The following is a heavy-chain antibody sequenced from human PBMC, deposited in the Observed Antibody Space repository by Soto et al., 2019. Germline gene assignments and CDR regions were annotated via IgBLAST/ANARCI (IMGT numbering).Heavy chain of an antibody. D-gene: IGHD2-15*01. CDR3: ARDLRCSGGSCYPNHDAFDI. Sequence: GGSLRLSCAASGFTVSSNYMSWVRQAPGKGLEWVSVIYSGGSTYYADSVKGRFTISRDNSKNTLYLQMNSLRAEDTAVYYCARDLRCSGGSCYPNHDAFDIWGQGTMVTVSS. V-gene: IGHV3-66*01. CDR2: IYSGGST. CDR1: GFTVSSNY. J-gene: IGHJ3*02.